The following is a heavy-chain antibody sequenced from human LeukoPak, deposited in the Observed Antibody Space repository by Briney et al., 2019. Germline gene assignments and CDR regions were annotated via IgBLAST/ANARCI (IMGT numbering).Heavy chain of an antibody. J-gene: IGHJ6*02. CDR2: ISGFNT. Sequence: PGGSLRLSCTTSGFAFSNYAMNWVRQAPGKGPEWVSGISGFNTYYADSVKGRFTIFRDNSKNVLYLQMDRLRAEDTAVYPCAKDLTDYYYYYGMDVWGQGTTVTVSS. D-gene: IGHD1-14*01. CDR1: GFAFSNYA. V-gene: IGHV3-23*01. CDR3: AKDLTDYYYYYGMDV.